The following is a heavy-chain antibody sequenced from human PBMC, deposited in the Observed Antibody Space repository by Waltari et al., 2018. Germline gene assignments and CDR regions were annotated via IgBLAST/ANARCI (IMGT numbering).Heavy chain of an antibody. CDR2: IYHSGST. Sequence: QVQLQESGPGLVKPSETLSLTCAVSGYSISSGYYWGWIRQPPGKGLEWIGSIYHSGSTYYNPPLKRRVTISVDTSKNQFSLKLSSVTAADTAVYYCAREYSGYGFGWGQGTLVTVSS. CDR3: AREYSGYGFG. D-gene: IGHD5-12*01. J-gene: IGHJ4*02. V-gene: IGHV4-38-2*02. CDR1: GYSISSGYY.